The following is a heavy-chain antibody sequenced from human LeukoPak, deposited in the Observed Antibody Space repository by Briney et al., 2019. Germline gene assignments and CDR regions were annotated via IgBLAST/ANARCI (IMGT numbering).Heavy chain of an antibody. J-gene: IGHJ4*02. Sequence: GGSLRLSCAASGFTVSSNYMSWVRQAPGKGLEWVSTISGNGGSTYYADSVKGRFTISRDNSNNTLYLHLHSLRAEDTAVYYCAKDELWFGESQYYFDSWGQGTLVTVPS. V-gene: IGHV3-23*01. CDR2: ISGNGGST. CDR1: GFTVSSNY. CDR3: AKDELWFGESQYYFDS. D-gene: IGHD3-10*01.